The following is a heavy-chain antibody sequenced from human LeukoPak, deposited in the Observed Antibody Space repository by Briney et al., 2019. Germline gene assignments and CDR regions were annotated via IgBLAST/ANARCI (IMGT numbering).Heavy chain of an antibody. D-gene: IGHD5-18*01. J-gene: IGHJ4*02. CDR2: IIPIFGTA. CDR1: GGTFSSYA. V-gene: IGHV1-69*05. CDR3: AENSYGYFFGFDY. Sequence: SSVTVSCKASGGTFSSYAISWVRQAPGQGLEWMGGIIPIFGTANYAQKFQGRVTITTDESTSTAYMELSSLRSEDTAVYYCAENSYGYFFGFDYWGQGTLVTVSS.